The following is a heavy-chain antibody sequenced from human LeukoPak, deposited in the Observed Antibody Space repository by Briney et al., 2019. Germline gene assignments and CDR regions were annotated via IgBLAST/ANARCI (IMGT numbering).Heavy chain of an antibody. J-gene: IGHJ6*03. CDR1: GGSFSGYY. Sequence: SETLSLTCAVYGGSFSGYYWGWIRQPPGKGLEWIGEINHSGSTNYNPSLKSRVTISVDTSKNQFSLKLSSVTAADTAVYYCARVICTRGYDYFPIYYYYYMDVWGKGTTVTVSS. CDR3: ARVICTRGYDYFPIYYYYYMDV. V-gene: IGHV4-34*01. D-gene: IGHD5-12*01. CDR2: INHSGST.